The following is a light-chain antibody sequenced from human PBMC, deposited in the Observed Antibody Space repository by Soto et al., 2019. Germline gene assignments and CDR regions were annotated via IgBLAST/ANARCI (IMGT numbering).Light chain of an antibody. J-gene: IGLJ1*01. V-gene: IGLV2-14*01. CDR3: SSYTQGSTLV. Sequence: QSVLTQPASVSGSPGQSITISCTGTSSDVGGYNYVSWYQQHPGKAPKLMIYDVSNRPSGVSNSFSGAKSGNKSSLTISGLQAEDEADYYCSSYTQGSTLVFATGTKLTVL. CDR1: SSDVGGYNY. CDR2: DVS.